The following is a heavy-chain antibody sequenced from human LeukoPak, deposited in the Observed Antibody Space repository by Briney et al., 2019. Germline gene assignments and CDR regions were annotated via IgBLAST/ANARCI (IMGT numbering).Heavy chain of an antibody. J-gene: IGHJ6*02. Sequence: GASVKLSCKAAVGTLGSYAISWVRQAPGPGLEWMGRIIPILGIANYAQKFQGRVTITADKSTSTAYMELSSLRSEDTAVYYCARLVTDYYYYGMDVWGQGTTVTVSS. V-gene: IGHV1-69*04. D-gene: IGHD3-9*01. CDR2: IIPILGIA. CDR3: ARLVTDYYYYGMDV. CDR1: VGTLGSYA.